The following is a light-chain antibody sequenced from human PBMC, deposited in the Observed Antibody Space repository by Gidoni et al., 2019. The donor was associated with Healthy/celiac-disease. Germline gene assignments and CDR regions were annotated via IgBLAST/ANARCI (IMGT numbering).Light chain of an antibody. V-gene: IGKV1-39*01. J-gene: IGKJ3*01. CDR1: QSISSY. Sequence: DIQMTQSPSSLSASVGDRVTITCRASQSISSYLNWYQQKQGKAPKLLIYAASSLQSGVPSRFSGSGSVTDFTLTISSLQPEDFATYSCQQSYSTPLFTFGPGTKVDIK. CDR2: AAS. CDR3: QQSYSTPLFT.